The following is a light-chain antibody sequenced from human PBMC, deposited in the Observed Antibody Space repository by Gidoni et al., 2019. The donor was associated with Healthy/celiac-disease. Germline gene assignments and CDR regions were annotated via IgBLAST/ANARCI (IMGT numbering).Light chain of an antibody. V-gene: IGKV2-28*01. J-gene: IGKJ4*01. CDR2: LGS. CDR1: QSLLHSNGYNY. Sequence: DIVITQSPLSLPVTPGEPASISCRSSQSLLHSNGYNYLDWYLQKPGQSPQLLIYLGSNRASGVPDRFSGSGSGTDFTLKISRVEAEDVGVYYCMQALQTPLTFGGXTKVEIK. CDR3: MQALQTPLT.